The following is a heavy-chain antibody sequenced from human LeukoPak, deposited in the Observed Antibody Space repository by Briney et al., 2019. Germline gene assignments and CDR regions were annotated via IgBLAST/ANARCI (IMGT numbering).Heavy chain of an antibody. Sequence: SETLSLTCAVEGGAFNDYYWSWVRQSPEKGLEWIAEINQGGSTIYNPSLKNRVTMSIDTTRKHISLQLASLTAADTAVYFCARRGIWIQWNFQYWGQGVVDTVSS. V-gene: IGHV4-34*01. D-gene: IGHD5-12*01. CDR1: GGAFNDYY. CDR2: INQGGST. CDR3: ARRGIWIQWNFQY. J-gene: IGHJ1*01.